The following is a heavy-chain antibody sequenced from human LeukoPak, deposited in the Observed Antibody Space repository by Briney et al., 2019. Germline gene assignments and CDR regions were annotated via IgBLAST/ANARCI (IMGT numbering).Heavy chain of an antibody. V-gene: IGHV4-59*12. CDR2: IYYSGST. J-gene: IGHJ4*02. CDR1: GGAISSYY. Sequence: SQTPSLTCTVSGGAISSYYWSWIRQPPGKGLEWVGYIYYSGSTNYNPSLKSRVTISVDTSKNQFSLKLSSVTAADTAVYYCARRRGLWFGESDLGYWGQGTLVTVSS. CDR3: ARRRGLWFGESDLGY. D-gene: IGHD3-10*01.